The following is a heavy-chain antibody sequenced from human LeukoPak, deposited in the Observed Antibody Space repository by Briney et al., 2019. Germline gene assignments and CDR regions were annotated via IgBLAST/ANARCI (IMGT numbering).Heavy chain of an antibody. J-gene: IGHJ5*02. Sequence: SETLSLTCAVYGGSFSGYFWSWFRQPPGKGLEWIGEINRSGSTNYNSSLSLKSRVTISVDTSKNQFSLKLSSVTAADTAVYYCAVSAAALFDPWGQGILVTVSS. CDR3: AVSAAALFDP. V-gene: IGHV4-34*01. D-gene: IGHD6-6*01. CDR2: INRSGST. CDR1: GGSFSGYF.